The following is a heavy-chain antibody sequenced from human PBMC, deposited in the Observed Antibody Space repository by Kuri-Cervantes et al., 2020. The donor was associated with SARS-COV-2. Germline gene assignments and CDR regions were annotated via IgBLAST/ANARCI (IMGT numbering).Heavy chain of an antibody. CDR2: ISGSGGST. CDR1: GFTFSSYA. CDR3: TRGVRFLEWLFPEHDAFDT. V-gene: IGHV3-23*01. Sequence: GESLKISCAASGFTFSSYAMSWVRQAPGKGLEWVSAISGSGGSTYYADSVKGRFTISRDNSKNTLYLQMNSLRAEDTAVYYCTRGVRFLEWLFPEHDAFDTWGQGTMVTVSS. D-gene: IGHD3-3*01. J-gene: IGHJ3*02.